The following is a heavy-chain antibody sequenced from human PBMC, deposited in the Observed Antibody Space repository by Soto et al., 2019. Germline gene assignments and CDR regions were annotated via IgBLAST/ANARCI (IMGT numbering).Heavy chain of an antibody. CDR2: INGNGDST. CDR1: GFSFSDYG. J-gene: IGHJ4*02. V-gene: IGHV3-64D*08. D-gene: IGHD6-6*01. CDR3: ARARIAARLGYFDY. Sequence: PGGSLRLSCSASGFSFSDYGINWVRQAPGKRLEYVSGINGNGDSTYYADSVKGRFTISRDNSKNTLYLQMSTLRAEDTVVYYCARARIAARLGYFDYWGQGTLVTVSS.